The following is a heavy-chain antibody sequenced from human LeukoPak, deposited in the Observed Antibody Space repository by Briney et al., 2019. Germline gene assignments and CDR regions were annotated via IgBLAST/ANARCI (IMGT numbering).Heavy chain of an antibody. J-gene: IGHJ5*02. Sequence: PGGSLRLSCAASGFTFSNAWMSWVRQAPGKGLEWVCRIRSKTDGWTTDYAAPVKGRFTISRDDSKNTLYLQMNSLKIDDTAVYYCTTESRKMDRGNGVGFDPWGQGTLVSVSS. CDR3: TTESRKMDRGNGVGFDP. CDR2: IRSKTDGWTT. D-gene: IGHD2-8*01. V-gene: IGHV3-15*01. CDR1: GFTFSNAW.